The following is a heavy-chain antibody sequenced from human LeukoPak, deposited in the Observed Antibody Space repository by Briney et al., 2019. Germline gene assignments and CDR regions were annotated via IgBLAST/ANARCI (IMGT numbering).Heavy chain of an antibody. CDR2: IYPRDGST. CDR3: ARGYSGSYPFDY. D-gene: IGHD1-26*01. J-gene: IGHJ4*02. CDR1: GYTFTSNY. V-gene: IGHV1-46*01. Sequence: ASVKVSCKASGYTFTSNYIHWVRQAPGQGLEWMGMIYPRDGSTSYAQKFQGRVTMTTDTSTSTAYMELRSLRSDDTAVYYCARGYSGSYPFDYWGQGTLVTVSS.